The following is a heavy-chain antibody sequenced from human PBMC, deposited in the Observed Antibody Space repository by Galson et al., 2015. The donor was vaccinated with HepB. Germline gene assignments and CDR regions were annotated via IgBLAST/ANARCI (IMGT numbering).Heavy chain of an antibody. J-gene: IGHJ4*02. D-gene: IGHD2-15*01. CDR3: VSSGYCSGGTCYDAY. CDR1: GGSVLSGGYY. V-gene: IGHV4-31*11. Sequence: LSLTCAVSGGSVLSGGYYWSWIRQHPGKGLEWIGYLYYSETTSYNPSLKSRVTISVDTSNNQFSLTLSSVTAADTAVYYCVSSGYCSGGTCYDAYWGQGALVTVSS. CDR2: LYYSETT.